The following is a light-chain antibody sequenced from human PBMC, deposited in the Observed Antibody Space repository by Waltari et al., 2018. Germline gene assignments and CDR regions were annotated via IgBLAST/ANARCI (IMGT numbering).Light chain of an antibody. CDR2: STD. V-gene: IGLV7-43*01. CDR1: TVPVTSDNF. CDR3: QLYYGGTLV. J-gene: IGLJ3*02. Sequence: QTVVTQEPSLTVSPGGTVTLTCASTTVPVTSDNFPNWFQQKPGRPPRALIYSTDNNHSWNPAGFPGSLLGGKAALTLSGVQAEDEADYYCQLYYGGTLVFGGGTKVTVL.